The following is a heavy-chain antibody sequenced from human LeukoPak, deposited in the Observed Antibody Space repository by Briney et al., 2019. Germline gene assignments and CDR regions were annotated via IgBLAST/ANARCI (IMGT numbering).Heavy chain of an antibody. V-gene: IGHV3-21*01. CDR1: GFTFSTYA. CDR3: ARVMITFGGVIVTPFDY. CDR2: ISSSSSYI. J-gene: IGHJ4*02. Sequence: GGSLRLSCAASGFTFSTYAMNWVRQAPGKGLEWVSSISSSSSYIYYADSVKGRFTISRDNAKNSLYLQMNSLRAEDTAVYYCARVMITFGGVIVTPFDYWGQGTLVTVSS. D-gene: IGHD3-16*02.